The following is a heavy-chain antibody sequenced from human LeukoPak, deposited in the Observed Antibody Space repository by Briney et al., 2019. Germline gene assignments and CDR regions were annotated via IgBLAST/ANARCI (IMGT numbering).Heavy chain of an antibody. CDR2: ISYDGSNK. V-gene: IGHV3-30-3*01. Sequence: GRSLRLSCAASGFTFSSYAMHWVRRAPGKGLEWVAVISYDGSNKYYADSVKGRFTISRDNSKNTLYLQMNSLRAEDTAVYYCARGARMVATPPGYWGQGTLVTVSS. J-gene: IGHJ4*02. CDR3: ARGARMVATPPGY. D-gene: IGHD5-12*01. CDR1: GFTFSSYA.